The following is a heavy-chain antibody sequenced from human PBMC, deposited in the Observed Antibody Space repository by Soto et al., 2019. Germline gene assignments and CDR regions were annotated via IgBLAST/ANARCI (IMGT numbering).Heavy chain of an antibody. Sequence: ASVKVSCKASGYTFSNYGITWVRQAPGQGLEWMGWISGYDGNTNYAQNFQGRVTMTTDPSTRTAYMELRSLRSDDTAVYYCARKSSSSSWFDPWSQGTLVTVSS. CDR2: ISGYDGNT. CDR3: ARKSSSSSWFDP. D-gene: IGHD6-6*01. CDR1: GYTFSNYG. J-gene: IGHJ5*02. V-gene: IGHV1-18*01.